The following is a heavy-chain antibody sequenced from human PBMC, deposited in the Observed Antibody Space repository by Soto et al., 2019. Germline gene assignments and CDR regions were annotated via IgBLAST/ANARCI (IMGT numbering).Heavy chain of an antibody. CDR3: ARPLGRQQLVWDY. D-gene: IGHD6-13*01. Sequence: LPETLSLPCTVSAGSISSSSYYWGWIRQPPGKGLEWIGSIYYSGSTYYNPSLKSRVTISVDTSKNQFSLKLSSVTAADTAVYYCARPLGRQQLVWDYWGQGTLVTVSS. CDR2: IYYSGST. J-gene: IGHJ4*02. V-gene: IGHV4-39*01. CDR1: AGSISSSSYY.